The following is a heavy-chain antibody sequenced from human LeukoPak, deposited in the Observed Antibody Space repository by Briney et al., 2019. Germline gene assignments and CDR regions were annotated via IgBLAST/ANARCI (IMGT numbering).Heavy chain of an antibody. J-gene: IGHJ4*02. D-gene: IGHD1-26*01. Sequence: GGSLRLSCTASGFSFSNYWMSWVRQAPGKGLEWVASIKQDESEKYYVDFVKGRFTTSRDNAKSSLYLQMNALRGEDTAVYYCARLVGDVTTWDCWGQGTLVTVSS. CDR1: GFSFSNYW. CDR3: ARLVGDVTTWDC. V-gene: IGHV3-7*03. CDR2: IKQDESEK.